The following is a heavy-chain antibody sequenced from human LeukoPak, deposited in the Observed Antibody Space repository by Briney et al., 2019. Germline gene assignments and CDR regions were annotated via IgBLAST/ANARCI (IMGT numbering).Heavy chain of an antibody. V-gene: IGHV3-43*01. CDR1: GFTFQRYS. D-gene: IGHD1-26*01. Sequence: ESGGSLRLSCAASGFTFQRYSLHWVRQPAGKGLEWVSLVNWNGDITYYADSVKGRFTISRDNSKNSLYLQMNSLTTEDSALYYCTKEILDGGTAFDSWGQGTLVTVSS. CDR2: VNWNGDIT. J-gene: IGHJ4*02. CDR3: TKEILDGGTAFDS.